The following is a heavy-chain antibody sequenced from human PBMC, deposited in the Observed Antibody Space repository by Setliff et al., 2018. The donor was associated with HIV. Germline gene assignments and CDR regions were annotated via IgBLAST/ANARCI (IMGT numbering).Heavy chain of an antibody. CDR3: ARQQHSSDLKIWNY. CDR2: IYHTEYT. Sequence: SETLSLTCAVSGGSLSSDNWWTWVRQPPGKGLEWIGEIYHTEYTNYSPSLKSRVSMSVDRSKNQFSLNLTSVTAADTAVYYCARQQHSSDLKIWNYWGQGTLVTVSS. J-gene: IGHJ4*02. V-gene: IGHV4-4*02. D-gene: IGHD6-13*01. CDR1: GGSLSSDNW.